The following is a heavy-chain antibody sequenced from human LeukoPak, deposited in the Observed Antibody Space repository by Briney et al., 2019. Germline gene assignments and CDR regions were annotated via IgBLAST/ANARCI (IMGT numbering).Heavy chain of an antibody. CDR2: ISAYNGNT. Sequence: ASVKVSCKASGYTFTSYGISWVRQAPGQGLEWMGWISAYNGNTNYAQKLQGRVTMTTDTSTSTAYMELRSLRSDDTAVYYCARGFPLRPYYDFWSCYYEGPGYFDYWGQGTLVTVSS. CDR3: ARGFPLRPYYDFWSCYYEGPGYFDY. CDR1: GYTFTSYG. V-gene: IGHV1-18*01. D-gene: IGHD3-3*01. J-gene: IGHJ4*02.